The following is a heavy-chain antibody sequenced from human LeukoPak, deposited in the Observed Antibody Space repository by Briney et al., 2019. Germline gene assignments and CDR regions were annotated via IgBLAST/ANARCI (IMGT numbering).Heavy chain of an antibody. CDR1: GFTFSNYA. V-gene: IGHV3-23*01. CDR2: ISGSGGST. Sequence: PGGSLRLSCAAAGFTFSNYAMGWVRQAPGKGLEWVSAISGSGGSTNFADSVKGRFTSSRDNSKNTLYLQMHSLRVEDTAVYYCAQGRLGYSYGAFDHWGQGTLVTVSS. D-gene: IGHD5-18*01. J-gene: IGHJ4*02. CDR3: AQGRLGYSYGAFDH.